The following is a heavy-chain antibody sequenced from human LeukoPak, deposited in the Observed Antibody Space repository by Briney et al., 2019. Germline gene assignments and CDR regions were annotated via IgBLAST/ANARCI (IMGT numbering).Heavy chain of an antibody. V-gene: IGHV3-48*04. CDR1: GFTFSSYS. CDR2: ISSSSSTI. Sequence: GGSLRLSCAASGFTFSSYSMNWVRQAPGKGLEWVSYISSSSSTIYYADSVKGRFTISRDNAKNSLYLQMNSLRADDTAVYYCARGRRNYDSSGYQGGDYWGQGTLVTVSS. D-gene: IGHD3-22*01. J-gene: IGHJ4*02. CDR3: ARGRRNYDSSGYQGGDY.